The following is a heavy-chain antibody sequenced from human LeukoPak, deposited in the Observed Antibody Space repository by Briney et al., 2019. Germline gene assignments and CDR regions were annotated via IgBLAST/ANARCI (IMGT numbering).Heavy chain of an antibody. J-gene: IGHJ4*02. D-gene: IGHD3-9*01. V-gene: IGHV1-18*01. CDR2: ISAYNGNT. CDR3: ARSEYYDILTGPFDY. CDR1: GYTFTSYG. Sequence: ASVKVSCKASGYTFTSYGISWVRQAPGQGLEWMGWISAYNGNTNYAQKLQGRVTMTTDTSTSTAYMELRSLRSDDTAVYYCARSEYYDILTGPFDYWGQGTPVTVSS.